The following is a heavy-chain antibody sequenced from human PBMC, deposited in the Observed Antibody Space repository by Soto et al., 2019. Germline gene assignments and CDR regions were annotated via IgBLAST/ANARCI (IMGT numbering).Heavy chain of an antibody. J-gene: IGHJ6*02. D-gene: IGHD1-26*01. CDR1: GFIFDDFG. CDR3: AKDRYGSLEGGMDV. V-gene: IGHV3-9*01. Sequence: EVQLVESGGGLVQPGRSLRLSSAASGFIFDDFGMHWVRQAPGKGLEWVSGVTWNSGNIDYADSVKGRFTITRDNAKNSLYLQMNGLRGEDTALYYCAKDRYGSLEGGMDVWGQGTTVTVSS. CDR2: VTWNSGNI.